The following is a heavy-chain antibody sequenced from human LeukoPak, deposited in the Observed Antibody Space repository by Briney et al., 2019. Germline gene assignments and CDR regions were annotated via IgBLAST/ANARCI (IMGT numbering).Heavy chain of an antibody. J-gene: IGHJ4*02. CDR3: VWYNWNQPDY. D-gene: IGHD1-20*01. Sequence: GGSLRLSWAASGLTVSTHWMYWARQTPGKGLVWVSGINDDGSLTNYEGPVKGRFTMSRENAKNTLFPQMNSVRAEETALYCCVWYNWNQPDYWGQGSLVTVSS. V-gene: IGHV3-74*01. CDR2: INDDGSLT. CDR1: GLTVSTHW.